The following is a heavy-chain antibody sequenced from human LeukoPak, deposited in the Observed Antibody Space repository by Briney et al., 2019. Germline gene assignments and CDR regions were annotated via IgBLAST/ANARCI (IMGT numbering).Heavy chain of an antibody. CDR3: ASLTYDFWSGYYQDY. D-gene: IGHD3-3*01. CDR1: GGSISSGSYY. Sequence: SQTLSLTCTVSGGSISSGSYYWSWIRQPAGKGLEWIGRIYTSGSTNYNPSLKSRVTISVDTSKSQFSLKLSSVTAADTAVYYCASLTYDFWSGYYQDYWGQGILVTVSS. J-gene: IGHJ4*02. V-gene: IGHV4-61*02. CDR2: IYTSGST.